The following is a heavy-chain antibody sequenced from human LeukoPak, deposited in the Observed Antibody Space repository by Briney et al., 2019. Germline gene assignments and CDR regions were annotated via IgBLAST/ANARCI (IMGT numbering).Heavy chain of an antibody. Sequence: PGGSLRLSCAASGFTFSSYSMNWVRQAPGKGLEWVSSISSSSSYIYYADSVKGRFTISRDNAKNSLYLQMNSLRAEDTAVYYCACRGYSYGWEEVVYYYMDVWGKGTTVTVSS. CDR2: ISSSSSYI. CDR3: ACRGYSYGWEEVVYYYMDV. V-gene: IGHV3-21*01. D-gene: IGHD5-18*01. J-gene: IGHJ6*03. CDR1: GFTFSSYS.